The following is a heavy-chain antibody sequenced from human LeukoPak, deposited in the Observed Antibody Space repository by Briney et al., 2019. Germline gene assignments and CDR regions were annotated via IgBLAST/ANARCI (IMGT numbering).Heavy chain of an antibody. Sequence: GGSLRLSCATSGFTFSSYAMSWLRQGPGKGLEWVSSLSGSDRTTYYADSVKGRFTISRDNSKNTLYLQMSSLRGEDTAVYYCAKVSSGWSLDYWGQGTLVSVSS. CDR3: AKVSSGWSLDY. V-gene: IGHV3-23*01. J-gene: IGHJ4*02. D-gene: IGHD6-19*01. CDR1: GFTFSSYA. CDR2: LSGSDRTT.